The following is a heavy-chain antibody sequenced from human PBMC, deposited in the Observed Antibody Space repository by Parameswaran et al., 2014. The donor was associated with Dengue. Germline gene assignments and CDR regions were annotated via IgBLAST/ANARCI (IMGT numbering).Heavy chain of an antibody. CDR3: ARVFYGGIYYYYGMDV. CDR2: INPSSGST. Sequence: WVRQAPGQGLEWMGIINPSSGSTSYAQKFQGRVTMTRDTSTSTVYMELSSLRSEDTAVYYCARVFYGGIYYYYGMDVWGQGTTVTVSS. V-gene: IGHV1-46*01. J-gene: IGHJ6*02. D-gene: IGHD4-23*01.